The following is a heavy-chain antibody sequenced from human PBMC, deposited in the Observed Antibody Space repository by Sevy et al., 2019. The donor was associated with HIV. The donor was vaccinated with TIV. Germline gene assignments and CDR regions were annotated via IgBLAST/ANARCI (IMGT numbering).Heavy chain of an antibody. V-gene: IGHV3-15*07. CDR3: TTDYYDSSGYRH. Sequence: EGSLRLSCAASGFTFTDAWMNWVRQAPGKGLEWVGRIKSKTDGGTTDYAAPVKGRFTISRDDSKNTLWLQMNSLKTEDTAVYYCTTDYYDSSGYRHWGQGTLVTVSS. CDR2: IKSKTDGGTT. D-gene: IGHD3-22*01. CDR1: GFTFTDAW. J-gene: IGHJ4*02.